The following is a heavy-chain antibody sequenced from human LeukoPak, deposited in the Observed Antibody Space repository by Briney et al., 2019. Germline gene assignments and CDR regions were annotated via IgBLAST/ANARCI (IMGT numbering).Heavy chain of an antibody. V-gene: IGHV3-64D*06. CDR3: VKDNVSGVKSGYFYFDY. CDR2: ISSNGGST. J-gene: IGHJ4*02. Sequence: GGSLRLSCSASGFTFGSYAMHWVRQAPGKGLEYVSAISSNGGSTYYADSVKGRFTISRDNSKNTLYLQMSSLRAEDTAVYYCVKDNVSGVKSGYFYFDYWGQGTLVTVSS. D-gene: IGHD5-12*01. CDR1: GFTFGSYA.